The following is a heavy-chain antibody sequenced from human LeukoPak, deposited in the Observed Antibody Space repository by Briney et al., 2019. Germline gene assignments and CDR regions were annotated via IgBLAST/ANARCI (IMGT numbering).Heavy chain of an antibody. CDR3: ARDDCSGGSCYFDAFDI. J-gene: IGHJ3*02. D-gene: IGHD2-15*01. V-gene: IGHV7-4-1*02. CDR2: INTNTGNP. Sequence: ASVKVSCKASGYTFTSYAMNWVRQAPGQGLEWMGWINTNTGNPTYAQGFTGRFVFSLDTSVSTAYLQISSLKAEDTAVHYCARDDCSGGSCYFDAFDIWGQGTMVTVSS. CDR1: GYTFTSYA.